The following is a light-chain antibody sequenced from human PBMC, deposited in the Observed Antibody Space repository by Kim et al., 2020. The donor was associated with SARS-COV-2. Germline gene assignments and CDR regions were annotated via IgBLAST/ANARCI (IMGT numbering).Light chain of an antibody. J-gene: IGKJ5*01. CDR2: WAS. V-gene: IGKV4-1*01. CDR3: QQYYSTPIT. Sequence: ATINCKSSQSVLYSSNIKNYLAWYQQKPGQPPKLLVYWASTRESGVPDRFSGSESGTDFTLTISSLQAEDVAVYYCQQYYSTPITFGQGTRLEIK. CDR1: QSVLYSSNIKNY.